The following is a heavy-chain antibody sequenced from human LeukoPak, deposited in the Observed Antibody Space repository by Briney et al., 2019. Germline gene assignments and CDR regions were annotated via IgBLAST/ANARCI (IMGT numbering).Heavy chain of an antibody. CDR1: GGSISNYF. V-gene: IGHV4-59*08. CDR3: ARHREPSGSYSAFDY. CDR2: IYYSGTA. J-gene: IGHJ4*02. Sequence: SETLSLTCTVSGGSISNYFWSWVRQPPGKGLEWIGHIYYSGTAIYNPSLMGRVIMSVDTSKNQFSLSLSSVSAADTALYYCARHREPSGSYSAFDYWGQRALVTVSS. D-gene: IGHD3-10*01.